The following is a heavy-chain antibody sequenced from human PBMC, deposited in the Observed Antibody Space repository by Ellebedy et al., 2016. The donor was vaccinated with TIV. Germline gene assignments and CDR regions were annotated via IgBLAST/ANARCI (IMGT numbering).Heavy chain of an antibody. CDR3: ARGGYSSGYYSFDY. D-gene: IGHD3-22*01. V-gene: IGHV1-69*13. CDR2: IIPIFGTA. Sequence: SVKVSXXASGGTFSSYAISWVRQAPGQGLEWMGGIIPIFGTANYAQKFQGRVTITADESTSTAYMELSSLRSEDTAVYYCARGGYSSGYYSFDYWGQGTLVTVSS. J-gene: IGHJ4*02. CDR1: GGTFSSYA.